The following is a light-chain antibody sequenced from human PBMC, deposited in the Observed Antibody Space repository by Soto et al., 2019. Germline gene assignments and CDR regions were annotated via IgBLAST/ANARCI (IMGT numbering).Light chain of an antibody. CDR3: QQYGSSPLT. J-gene: IGKJ4*01. CDR2: GAS. V-gene: IGKV3-20*01. Sequence: EIVLTQSPGTLSLSPGEKGTLSCRASQSVSSSSLAWYQQKPGQAPRLLIYGASSRATGIPDRISGSESGTDFTLTISRLEPEDFPVYYCQQYGSSPLTFGGGTKVEI. CDR1: QSVSSSS.